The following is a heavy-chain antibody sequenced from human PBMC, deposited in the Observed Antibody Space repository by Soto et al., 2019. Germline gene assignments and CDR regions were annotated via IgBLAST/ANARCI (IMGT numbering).Heavy chain of an antibody. V-gene: IGHV4-31*03. CDR3: VRDIGGRFGESQEP. Sequence: SETLSLTCTASGGSISSGGYYWSWIRQHPGKGLEWIGYIYYSGSTYYNPSLKSRVTISVDTSKNQFSLKLSSVTAADTAVYYCVRDIGGRFGESQEPWGQGTLVTVSS. CDR1: GGSISSGGYY. D-gene: IGHD3-10*01. J-gene: IGHJ5*02. CDR2: IYYSGST.